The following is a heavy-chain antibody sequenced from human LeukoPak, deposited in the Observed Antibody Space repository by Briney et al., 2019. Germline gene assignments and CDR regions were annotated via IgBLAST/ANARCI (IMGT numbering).Heavy chain of an antibody. CDR2: IWYDGSNK. J-gene: IGHJ4*02. Sequence: GRSLRLSCAASGFTFSSYGVHWVRQAPGRGLEWVAVIWYDGSNKYYADSVKGRFTISRDNSKNTLYLQMNSLRAEDTAVYYCARDSDTVVPAGYFDYWGQGTLVTVSS. V-gene: IGHV3-33*01. D-gene: IGHD2-2*01. CDR1: GFTFSSYG. CDR3: ARDSDTVVPAGYFDY.